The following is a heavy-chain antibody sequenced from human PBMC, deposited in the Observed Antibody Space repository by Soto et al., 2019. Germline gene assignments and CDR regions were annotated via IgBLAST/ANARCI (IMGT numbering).Heavy chain of an antibody. CDR2: IYYSGST. V-gene: IGHV4-59*01. D-gene: IGHD5-12*01. CDR3: AREGDGYNSFDY. J-gene: IGHJ4*02. Sequence: SETLSLTCTASGGSISSYYWSWIRQPPGKGLEWIGYIYYSGSTNYNPSLKSRVTISVDTSKNQFSLKLSSVTAADTAVYYCAREGDGYNSFDYWGQGTLVTVSS. CDR1: GGSISSYY.